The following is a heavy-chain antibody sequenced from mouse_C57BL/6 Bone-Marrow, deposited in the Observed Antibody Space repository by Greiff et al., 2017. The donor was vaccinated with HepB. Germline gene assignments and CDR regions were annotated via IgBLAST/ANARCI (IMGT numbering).Heavy chain of an antibody. CDR1: GYTFTDYE. CDR3: TRITTVVARWYFDV. Sequence: QVQLKQSGAELVRPGASVTLSCKASGYTFTDYEMHWVKQTPVHGLEWIGAIDPETGGTAYNQKFKGKAILTADKSSSTAYMELRSLTSEDSAVYYCTRITTVVARWYFDVWGTGTTVTVSS. D-gene: IGHD1-1*01. CDR2: IDPETGGT. J-gene: IGHJ1*03. V-gene: IGHV1-15*01.